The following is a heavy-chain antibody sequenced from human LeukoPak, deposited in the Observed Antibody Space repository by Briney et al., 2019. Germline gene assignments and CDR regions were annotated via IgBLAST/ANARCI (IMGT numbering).Heavy chain of an antibody. CDR1: GFTFSSYA. CDR3: AKDPMVRGIVGY. J-gene: IGHJ4*02. D-gene: IGHD3-10*01. V-gene: IGHV3-23*01. Sequence: GGSQRLSCAASGFTFSSYAMSWVRQAPGKGLEWVSAISGSGGSTYYADSVKGRFTISRDNSKNTLYLQMNSLRAEDTAVYYCAKDPMVRGIVGYWGQGTLVTVSS. CDR2: ISGSGGST.